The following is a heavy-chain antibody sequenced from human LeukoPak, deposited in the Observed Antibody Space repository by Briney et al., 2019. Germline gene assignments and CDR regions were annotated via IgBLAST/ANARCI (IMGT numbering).Heavy chain of an antibody. Sequence: SETLSLTCDVSGFSITSGDYWGWIRQSPGRGLEWIGSISHSGDTYYIPSLRSRVTMSLDTSRNQFSLDPRSVSAADTAVYFCARVGPLAVGTGKRVYSFDYWGQGTLVTVSS. CDR1: GFSITSGDY. V-gene: IGHV4-38-2*01. CDR2: ISHSGDT. CDR3: ARVGPLAVGTGKRVYSFDY. D-gene: IGHD1-1*01. J-gene: IGHJ4*02.